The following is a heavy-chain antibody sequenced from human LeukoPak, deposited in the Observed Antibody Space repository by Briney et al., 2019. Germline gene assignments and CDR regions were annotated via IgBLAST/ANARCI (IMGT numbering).Heavy chain of an antibody. CDR3: ARQGLGLDFWSGYYDYYGMDV. CDR1: GYSFTGYW. J-gene: IGHJ6*02. D-gene: IGHD3-3*01. V-gene: IGHV5-51*01. CDR2: VYPGDSDT. Sequence: GESLKISCKGSGYSFTGYWIGWVRQMPGKGLEWMGIVYPGDSDTRYSPSFQGQVTISADKSISTAYLQWSSLKASDTAMYYCARQGLGLDFWSGYYDYYGMDVWGQGTTVTVSS.